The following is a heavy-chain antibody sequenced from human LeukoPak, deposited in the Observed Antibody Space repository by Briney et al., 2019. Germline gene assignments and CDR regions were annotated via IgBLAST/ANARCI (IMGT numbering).Heavy chain of an antibody. CDR2: NSAYNGNT. Sequence: ASVKVSCKASGYTFTSYGISWVRHAPGQGLEWMGWNSAYNGNTNYAQKLQGRVTMTTDTSTSTAYMELRSLRSDDAAVYYCARVPTAGHWFDPWGQGTLVTVSS. V-gene: IGHV1-18*01. CDR3: ARVPTAGHWFDP. CDR1: GYTFTSYG. J-gene: IGHJ5*02.